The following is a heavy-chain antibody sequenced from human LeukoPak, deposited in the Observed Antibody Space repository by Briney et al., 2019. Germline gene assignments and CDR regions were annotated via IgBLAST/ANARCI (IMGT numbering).Heavy chain of an antibody. V-gene: IGHV7-4-1*02. J-gene: IGHJ4*02. Sequence: ASVKVSCKASGYTFTTYALNWVRQAPGQGLEWMGWINTSTGNPTYAQGFTGRFVFSLDTSVRTTYLQISSLKVEDTAVYYCARDQGGYVYKGIDYWGQGTLVTVSS. CDR3: ARDQGGYVYKGIDY. CDR1: GYTFTTYA. D-gene: IGHD5-12*01. CDR2: INTSTGNP.